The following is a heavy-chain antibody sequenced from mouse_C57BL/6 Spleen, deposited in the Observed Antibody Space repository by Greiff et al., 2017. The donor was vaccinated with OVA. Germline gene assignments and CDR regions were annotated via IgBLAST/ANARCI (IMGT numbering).Heavy chain of an antibody. CDR2: IRNKANGYTT. V-gene: IGHV7-3*01. Sequence: EVKLMESGGGLVQPGGSLSLSCAASGFTFTDYYMSWVRQPPGKALEWLGFIRNKANGYTTEYSASVKGRFTISRDNSQSILYLQMNALRAEDSATYYCARYITAQALYYYAMDYWGQGTSVTVSS. D-gene: IGHD3-2*02. J-gene: IGHJ4*01. CDR1: GFTFTDYY. CDR3: ARYITAQALYYYAMDY.